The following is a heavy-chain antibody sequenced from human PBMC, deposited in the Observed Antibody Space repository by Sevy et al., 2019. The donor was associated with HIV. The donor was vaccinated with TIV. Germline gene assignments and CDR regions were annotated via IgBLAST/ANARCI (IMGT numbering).Heavy chain of an antibody. J-gene: IGHJ5*02. CDR2: ISSSSSYI. D-gene: IGHD3-9*01. V-gene: IGHV3-21*01. Sequence: GGSLRLSCAASGFTFSSYSMNWVRQAPGKGLEWVSSISSSSSYIYYADSVKGRFTISRDNAKNSLYLQMNSLRAEDTAVYYCARDQERVLRYFYWSTNWFDPWGQGTLVTVSS. CDR1: GFTFSSYS. CDR3: ARDQERVLRYFYWSTNWFDP.